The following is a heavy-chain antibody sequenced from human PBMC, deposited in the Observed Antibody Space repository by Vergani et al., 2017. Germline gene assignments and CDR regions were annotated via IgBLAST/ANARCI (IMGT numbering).Heavy chain of an antibody. V-gene: IGHV4-59*13. Sequence: QVQLQESGPGLVKPSETLSLTCIVSGGSISSYYWSWIRQPPGKGLDWIGYIYYTGSTNYNPSLKSRVTISVDTSKNQFSLKRSSVTAADTAVYYCAREVGSYYGSDWGQGTLVTVSS. D-gene: IGHD3-10*01. J-gene: IGHJ4*02. CDR1: GGSISSYY. CDR2: IYYTGST. CDR3: AREVGSYYGSD.